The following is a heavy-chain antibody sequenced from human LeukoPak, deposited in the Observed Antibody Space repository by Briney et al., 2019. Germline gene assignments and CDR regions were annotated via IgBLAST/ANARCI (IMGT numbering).Heavy chain of an antibody. D-gene: IGHD1-26*01. CDR2: IYPGDSDT. J-gene: IGHJ4*02. CDR3: ARHPSASYYYFDY. Sequence: GESLKISCKGSGYSFTSYWIGWVRQMPGKGLEWMGIIYPGDSDTRCSPSFQGQVTISADKSTSTAYLQWSSLKASDTAMYYCARHPSASYYYFDYWGQGTLVTVSS. CDR1: GYSFTSYW. V-gene: IGHV5-51*01.